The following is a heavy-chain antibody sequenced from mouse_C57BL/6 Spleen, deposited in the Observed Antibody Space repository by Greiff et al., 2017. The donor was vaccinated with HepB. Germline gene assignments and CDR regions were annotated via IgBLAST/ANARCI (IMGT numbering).Heavy chain of an antibody. CDR1: GFTFSSYA. V-gene: IGHV5-9-1*02. CDR2: ISSGGDYI. CDR3: TRGSERVWAMDY. Sequence: EVKVVESGEGLVKPGGSLKLSCAASGFTFSSYAMSWVRQTPEKRLEWVAYISSGGDYIYYADTVKGRFTISRDNARNTLYLQMSSLKSEDTAMYYCTRGSERVWAMDYWGQGTSVTVSS. J-gene: IGHJ4*01.